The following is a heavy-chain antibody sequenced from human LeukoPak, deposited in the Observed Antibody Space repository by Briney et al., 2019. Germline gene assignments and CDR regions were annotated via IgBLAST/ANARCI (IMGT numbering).Heavy chain of an antibody. CDR2: ISWDGGST. D-gene: IGHD6-19*01. CDR1: GFTFDDYT. J-gene: IGHJ4*02. CDR3: AKDANENIAVTGHFDY. V-gene: IGHV3-43*01. Sequence: GGSLRLSRAASGFTFDDYTMHWVRQAPGKGLNWVSLISWDGGSTYFADSVKGRFTISRDNSKNSLYLQMNSLTTEDTALYYCAKDANENIAVTGHFDYWDRGPLFTVSS.